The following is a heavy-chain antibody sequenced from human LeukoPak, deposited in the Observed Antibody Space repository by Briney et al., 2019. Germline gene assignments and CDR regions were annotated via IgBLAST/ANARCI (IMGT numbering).Heavy chain of an antibody. Sequence: PGGSLRLSCAASGFTFSSSWMSWVRQAPGKGLEWVANIKEDGSEKYYVDSVKGRFTISRDNAKNSLYLQMNSLRAEDTAVYYCASLVVVAAVAWFDPWGQGTLVTVSS. CDR1: GFTFSSSW. CDR3: ASLVVVAAVAWFDP. V-gene: IGHV3-7*01. J-gene: IGHJ5*02. D-gene: IGHD2-15*01. CDR2: IKEDGSEK.